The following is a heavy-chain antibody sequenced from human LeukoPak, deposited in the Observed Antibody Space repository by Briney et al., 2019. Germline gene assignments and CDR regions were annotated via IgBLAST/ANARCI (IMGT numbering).Heavy chain of an antibody. CDR2: ISSSSSYI. Sequence: GGSLRLSCAASGFIFSTYDMSWVRQPPGKGLEWVSSISSSSSYIYYAESLKGRFTISRDNAKNSLYLQMNSLKVEDTAVYYCVSPGGYDHWAPITWGQGTMVSVST. D-gene: IGHD5-12*01. CDR3: VSPGGYDHWAPIT. CDR1: GFIFSTYD. J-gene: IGHJ4*02. V-gene: IGHV3-21*01.